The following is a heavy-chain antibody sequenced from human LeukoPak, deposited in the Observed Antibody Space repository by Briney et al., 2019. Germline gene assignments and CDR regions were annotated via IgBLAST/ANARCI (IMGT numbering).Heavy chain of an antibody. CDR2: ISSDGTTK. J-gene: IGHJ4*02. V-gene: IGHV3-30*19. CDR3: ANTEYQRLGTDY. CDR1: GFTFSSYG. D-gene: IGHD2-2*01. Sequence: PGGSLRLSCAASGFTFSSYGMHWVRQAPGKGLEWVAVISSDGTTKYHADSVKGRFTISRDNSKNTLYLQMNSLRAEDTAVYYCANTEYQRLGTDYWGQGTLVTVSS.